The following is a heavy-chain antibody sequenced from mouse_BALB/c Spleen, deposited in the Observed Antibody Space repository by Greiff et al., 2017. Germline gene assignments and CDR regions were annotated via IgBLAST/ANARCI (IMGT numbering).Heavy chain of an antibody. J-gene: IGHJ1*01. Sequence: EVKLVESGGGLVKPGGSLKLSCAASGFTFSSYAMSWVRQSPEKRLEWVAEVSSGGSYTYYPDTVTGRFTISRDNAKNTLYLEMSSLRSEDTAMYYCAREDSYYDYDTRYGYLDVGGAGTTVTVSS. CDR2: VSSGGSYT. CDR3: AREDSYYDYDTRYGYLDV. V-gene: IGHV5-9-4*01. D-gene: IGHD2-4*01. CDR1: GFTFSSYA.